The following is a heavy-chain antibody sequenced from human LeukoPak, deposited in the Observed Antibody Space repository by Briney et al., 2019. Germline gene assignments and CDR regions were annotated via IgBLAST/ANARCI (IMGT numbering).Heavy chain of an antibody. Sequence: PSETLSLTCAVYGGSFSGYYWSWIRQPPGKGLEWIGEINHSGSTNYNPSLKSRVTISVDTSKNQFSLKLSSVTAADTAVYYCARLRASSSWYPGWFDPWGQGTLVTVSS. CDR3: ARLRASSSWYPGWFDP. V-gene: IGHV4-34*01. J-gene: IGHJ5*02. D-gene: IGHD6-13*01. CDR2: INHSGST. CDR1: GGSFSGYY.